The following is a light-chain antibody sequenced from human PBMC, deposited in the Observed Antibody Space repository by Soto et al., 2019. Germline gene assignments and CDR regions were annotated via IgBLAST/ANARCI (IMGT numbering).Light chain of an antibody. CDR1: QTISSY. V-gene: IGKV1-39*01. J-gene: IGKJ1*01. Sequence: DIQMTQSPSSLSASVGDRVTITCRASQTISSYLNWSQQKPGRAPKLLIYSASSLQSGVPSRFSGSGSGTDFTLTISSLQPEDFATYYCPQSFSTPRTFGQGTKVEIK. CDR2: SAS. CDR3: PQSFSTPRT.